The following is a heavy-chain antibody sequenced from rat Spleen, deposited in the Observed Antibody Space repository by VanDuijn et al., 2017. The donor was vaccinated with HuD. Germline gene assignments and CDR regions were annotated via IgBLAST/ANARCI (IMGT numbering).Heavy chain of an antibody. CDR2: ISSGGST. D-gene: IGHD1-9*01. Sequence: QVQLKESGPGLVQPSQTLSLTCTVSGFSLTSYHVSWVRQPPEKGLEWIAAISSGGSTYYNSALKSRLSISRDTSKSQVFLKMNSLQTEDTAMYFCASSMGISSFDYWGQGVMVTVSS. CDR3: ASSMGISSFDY. CDR1: GFSLTSYH. J-gene: IGHJ2*01. V-gene: IGHV2-6*01.